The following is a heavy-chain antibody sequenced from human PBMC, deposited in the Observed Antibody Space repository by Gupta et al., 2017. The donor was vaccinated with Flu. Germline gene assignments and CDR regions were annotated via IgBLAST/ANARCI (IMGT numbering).Heavy chain of an antibody. CDR3: VKDPHFDY. V-gene: IGHV3-15*01. CDR2: IKAYIHGGTT. J-gene: IGHJ4*02. CDR1: GFTFSNTC. Sequence: EVQLVESGGGLVKPGQSLTLLRAASGFTFSNTCMSWVRQAPGKGLEWVGRIKAYIHGGTTDYAAPVKGRFTVSRDDSKNKLFLEMNSLKSEDTAVCCCVKDPHFDYWGQGTLVTVSS.